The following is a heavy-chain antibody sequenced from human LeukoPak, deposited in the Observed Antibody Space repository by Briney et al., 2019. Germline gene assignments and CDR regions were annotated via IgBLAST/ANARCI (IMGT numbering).Heavy chain of an antibody. D-gene: IGHD2-2*01. Sequence: SETLSLTCAVYGGSSSGYYWSWIRQPPGKGLEWIGESNHTGSTNYNPSLKSRVTISVDTSKNQFSLKLTSLTAADTAVYYCARRLGTSASCSYKYWGQGTLVTVSS. J-gene: IGHJ4*02. CDR2: SNHTGST. CDR1: GGSSSGYY. CDR3: ARRLGTSASCSYKY. V-gene: IGHV4-34*01.